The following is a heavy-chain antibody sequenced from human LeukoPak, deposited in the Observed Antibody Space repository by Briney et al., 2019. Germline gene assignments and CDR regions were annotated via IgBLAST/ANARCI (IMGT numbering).Heavy chain of an antibody. Sequence: GGSLRLCCAASGFTFNSYGMHWVRQAPGKGLEWVAFIRYDGSNKYYADSVKGRFTISRDNSKNTLYLQMNSLRVEDTAVYYCATLPYYYDSSGSYYFDYWGQGTLVTVSS. CDR2: IRYDGSNK. D-gene: IGHD3-22*01. V-gene: IGHV3-30*02. CDR3: ATLPYYYDSSGSYYFDY. CDR1: GFTFNSYG. J-gene: IGHJ4*02.